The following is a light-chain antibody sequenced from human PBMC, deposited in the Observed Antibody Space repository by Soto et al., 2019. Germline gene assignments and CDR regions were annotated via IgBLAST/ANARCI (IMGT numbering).Light chain of an antibody. CDR3: QQSESTSGT. CDR1: QTINSY. Sequence: DIQMTQSPSSLSASVGDRVTITCRASQTINSYLNWYQQKPGKAPKLLINAASTLQSGVPSRFSGSGSGTDFTLTISSLRPEDFATYYCQQSESTSGTFGQGTKADIK. CDR2: AAS. J-gene: IGKJ1*01. V-gene: IGKV1-39*01.